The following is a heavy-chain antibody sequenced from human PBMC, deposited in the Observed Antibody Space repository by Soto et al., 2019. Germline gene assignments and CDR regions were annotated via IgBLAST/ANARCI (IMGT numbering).Heavy chain of an antibody. CDR2: IYYSGST. Sequence: QVQLQESGPGLVKPSETLSLTCTVSGGSISSYYWSWIRQPPGKGLEWIGYIYYSGSTNYNPSLKSRVTISVDTYKNQFSLKLSSVTAADTAVYYCARVRVLLWFGELSASAFDIWGQGTMVTVSS. CDR1: GGSISSYY. V-gene: IGHV4-59*01. CDR3: ARVRVLLWFGELSASAFDI. D-gene: IGHD3-10*01. J-gene: IGHJ3*02.